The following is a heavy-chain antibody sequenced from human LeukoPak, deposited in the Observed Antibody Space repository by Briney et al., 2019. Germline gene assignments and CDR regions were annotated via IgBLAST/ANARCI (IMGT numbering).Heavy chain of an antibody. Sequence: QPGGSLRLSCAASGFTFSSYAMHWVRQAPGKGLEWVAVISYDGSNKYYADSVKGRFTISRDNSKNTLYLQMNSLRAEDTAVYYCARDHPYDFWSGTYYYYYYMDVWGKGTTVTVSS. CDR1: GFTFSSYA. CDR3: ARDHPYDFWSGTYYYYYYMDV. V-gene: IGHV3-30-3*01. D-gene: IGHD3-3*01. J-gene: IGHJ6*03. CDR2: ISYDGSNK.